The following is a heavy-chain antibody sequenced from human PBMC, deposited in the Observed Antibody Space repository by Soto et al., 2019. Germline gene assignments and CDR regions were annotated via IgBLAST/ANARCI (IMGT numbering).Heavy chain of an antibody. D-gene: IGHD3-10*01. CDR1: GFTFSSYG. Sequence: QVQLVESGGGVVQPGRSLRLSCAASGFTFSSYGMHWVRQAPGKGLEWVAVIWYDGSNKYYADSVKGRFTSSRDNSKNTLYLQMNSMRAEDTAVYYCARDSALDYYYGMDVWGQGTTVTVSS. V-gene: IGHV3-33*01. CDR3: ARDSALDYYYGMDV. J-gene: IGHJ6*02. CDR2: IWYDGSNK.